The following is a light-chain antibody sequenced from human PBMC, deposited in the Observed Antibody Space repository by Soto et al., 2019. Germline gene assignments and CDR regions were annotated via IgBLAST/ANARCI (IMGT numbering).Light chain of an antibody. CDR1: SSNIGAGYG. CDR2: RNT. Sequence: QSVLTQPPSVSGAPGQRVTISCTGSSSNIGAGYGVQWYQQLPGLAPKVLIYRNTNRPSGVPDRFSGSKSGTSASLAITGLQAEDEADYYCCSYAGSSTYVFGTGTKLTVL. J-gene: IGLJ1*01. CDR3: CSYAGSSTYV. V-gene: IGLV1-40*01.